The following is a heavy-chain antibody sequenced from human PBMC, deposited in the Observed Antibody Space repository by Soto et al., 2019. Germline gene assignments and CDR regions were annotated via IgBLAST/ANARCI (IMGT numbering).Heavy chain of an antibody. CDR1: GGSISSSVHY. CDR2: IYYSGST. Sequence: SETLSLTCTVSGGSISSSVHYWGWIRQSPGKGLEWIGSIYYSGSTYYNPSLRSRVTISVDTSKNQFSLRLTSVTAADTGVYFCARRGFRSGYGGLYNWFDPWGQGTLVTVSS. V-gene: IGHV4-39*01. CDR3: ARRGFRSGYGGLYNWFDP. D-gene: IGHD5-18*01. J-gene: IGHJ5*02.